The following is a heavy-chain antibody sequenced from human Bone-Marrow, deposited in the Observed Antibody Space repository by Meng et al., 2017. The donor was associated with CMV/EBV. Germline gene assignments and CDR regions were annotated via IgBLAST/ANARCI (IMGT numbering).Heavy chain of an antibody. CDR3: ARGRIAAAGTPLFDP. CDR1: GFTFSSYS. Sequence: GGTLRLSCAASGFTFSSYSMNWVRQAPGKGLEWVSSISSSSSYIYYADSEKGRLTISRDNAKNSLYLQMNSLTAEDTAVYYWARGRIAAAGTPLFDPWGQGTLVTVSS. CDR2: ISSSSSYI. D-gene: IGHD6-13*01. J-gene: IGHJ5*02. V-gene: IGHV3-21*01.